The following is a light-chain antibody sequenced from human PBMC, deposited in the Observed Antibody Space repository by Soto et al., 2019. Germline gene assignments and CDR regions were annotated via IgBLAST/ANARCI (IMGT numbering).Light chain of an antibody. J-gene: IGKJ2*01. V-gene: IGKV3-15*01. CDR2: GAS. CDR3: QQGHNWPLT. Sequence: EIVMTQSPATMSVSPGEISTLSCRASQSISSELDWYQQKPGQPPRLLIYGASPRATAVPARFTGSGSGSDFTLTSSGLQSEDFAVYYCQQGHNWPLTFGQGTRLEI. CDR1: QSISSE.